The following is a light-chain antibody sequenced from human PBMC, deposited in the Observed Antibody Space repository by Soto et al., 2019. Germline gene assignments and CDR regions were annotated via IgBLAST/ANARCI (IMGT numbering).Light chain of an antibody. CDR3: SSYTGGSTVV. J-gene: IGLJ2*01. V-gene: IGLV2-14*03. CDR2: DVS. Sequence: QSALTQPASVSGSPGQSIAISCTGTSSDIGYYNYVSWYQHHPGKVPKLMIYDVSNRPSGVSDRFSGSMSGNTASLTISGLQPEYVADYYCSSYTGGSTVVFGGGTKLTVL. CDR1: SSDIGYYNY.